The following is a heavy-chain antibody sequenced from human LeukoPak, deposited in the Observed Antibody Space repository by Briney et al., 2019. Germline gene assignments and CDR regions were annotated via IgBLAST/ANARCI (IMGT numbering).Heavy chain of an antibody. CDR2: ISNSGTT. CDR1: GDSVTSGGYY. CDR3: ARDVVVTSSPDAFDI. J-gene: IGHJ3*02. Sequence: PQTLSLTCAVSGDSVTSGGYYRTWIRQHPGKGLEWIGFISNSGTTSYNPSLKSRVSISVDTSNNQFSLRLSSVTAADTAVYYCARDVVVTSSPDAFDIWGQGTMVTVSS. D-gene: IGHD2-21*02. V-gene: IGHV4-31*11.